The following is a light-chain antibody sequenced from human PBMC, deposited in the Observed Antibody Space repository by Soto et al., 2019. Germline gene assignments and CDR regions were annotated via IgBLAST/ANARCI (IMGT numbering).Light chain of an antibody. CDR1: NSNIASNS. CDR2: DVT. CDR3: SSYTDRKNLV. Sequence: QSALTQPPSASGTPGQRVTITCYGDNSNIASNSVNWYQQHPGKAPKVMIYDVTKRPSGVPDRFSGSKSGNTASLTVSALQAEDEADYYCSSYTDRKNLVFGTGTKVTVL. V-gene: IGLV2-8*01. J-gene: IGLJ1*01.